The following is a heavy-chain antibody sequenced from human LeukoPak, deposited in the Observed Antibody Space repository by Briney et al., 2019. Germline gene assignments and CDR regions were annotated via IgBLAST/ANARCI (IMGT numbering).Heavy chain of an antibody. Sequence: ASVKVSCKTSGYTFTGYYIYWVRQAPGQGLECMGWINDHSGGTTSVERFQGRVTMTRDTSISTAYMELSSLRSDDTVVYYCARDLVGEDGGWGQGTLVTVSS. CDR1: GYTFTGYY. CDR2: INDHSGGT. D-gene: IGHD1-26*01. CDR3: ARDLVGEDGG. J-gene: IGHJ4*02. V-gene: IGHV1-2*02.